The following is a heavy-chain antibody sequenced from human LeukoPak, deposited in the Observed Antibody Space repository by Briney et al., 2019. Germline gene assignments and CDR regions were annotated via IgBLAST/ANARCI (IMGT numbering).Heavy chain of an antibody. CDR2: IIGGAGST. CDR3: AKDVLIAAADDFDY. Sequence: HAGGSLRLSCAASGFSFSSHGMSWVRQAPGKGREGVSGIIGGAGSTYYADSVKGRFTISRDNSKNTLCLQMNSLKGEDTAVYYYAKDVLIAAADDFDYWGQGTLVTVSS. J-gene: IGHJ4*02. V-gene: IGHV3-23*01. D-gene: IGHD6-13*01. CDR1: GFSFSSHG.